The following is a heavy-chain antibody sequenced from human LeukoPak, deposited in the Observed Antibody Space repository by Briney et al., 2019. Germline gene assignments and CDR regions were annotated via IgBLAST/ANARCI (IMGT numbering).Heavy chain of an antibody. CDR1: GFTFTNYA. V-gene: IGHV3-23*01. CDR3: AKDKLRNLAPEYYFDY. Sequence: GGSLRLSCAASGFTFTNYAMSWVRQAPGKGLEWVSTISGSGGSTYYADSVKGRFTISRDNSRNTLYVQMNSLRAEDTAVYYCAKDKLRNLAPEYYFDYWGQGTLVTVSS. J-gene: IGHJ4*02. D-gene: IGHD1-14*01. CDR2: ISGSGGST.